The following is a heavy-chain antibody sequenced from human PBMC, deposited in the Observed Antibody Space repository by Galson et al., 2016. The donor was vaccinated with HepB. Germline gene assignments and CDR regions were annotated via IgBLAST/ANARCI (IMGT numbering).Heavy chain of an antibody. CDR3: AKDPRGYAPEYYFDY. CDR2: ISGGGGTT. CDR1: GFTFSSFA. J-gene: IGHJ4*02. Sequence: SLRLSCAASGFTFSSFAMSWVRHTPGKGLEWVSSISGGGGTTYYADSVKGRFTISRDNSKNTLYLLMNSLRAEDTAIYYCAKDPRGYAPEYYFDYWGQGTLVTVSS. V-gene: IGHV3-23*01. D-gene: IGHD5-12*01.